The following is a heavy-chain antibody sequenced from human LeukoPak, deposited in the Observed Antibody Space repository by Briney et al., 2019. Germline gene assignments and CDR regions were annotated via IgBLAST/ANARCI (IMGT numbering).Heavy chain of an antibody. CDR3: ARNYYDSSGYYIHFDY. Sequence: ASVKVSCKASGYTFTGYYMHWVRQAPGQGLEWMGWINPNSGGTNYAQNFQGRVTMTRDTSISTAYMELSRLRSDDTAVYYCARNYYDSSGYYIHFDYWGQGTLVTVSS. D-gene: IGHD3-22*01. V-gene: IGHV1-2*02. J-gene: IGHJ4*02. CDR1: GYTFTGYY. CDR2: INPNSGGT.